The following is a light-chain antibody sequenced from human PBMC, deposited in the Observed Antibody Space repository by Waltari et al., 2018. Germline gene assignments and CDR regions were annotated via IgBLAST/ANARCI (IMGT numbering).Light chain of an antibody. V-gene: IGKV4-1*01. CDR3: QQYSNTPLT. Sequence: IVMTQSPDSLAVSLGDRPTIKCKSNRILCSSNNRNCLAWYQQKPGQPPNLLAYWASTRESGVPDRFSASGSGTDFTLTISSLQAEDVAVYYCQQYSNTPLTFGGGTRVEIK. CDR2: WAS. J-gene: IGKJ4*01. CDR1: RILCSSNNRNC.